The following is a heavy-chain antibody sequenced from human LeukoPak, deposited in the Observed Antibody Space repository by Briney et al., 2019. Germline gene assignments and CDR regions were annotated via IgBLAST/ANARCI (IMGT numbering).Heavy chain of an antibody. CDR1: GGTFSSYA. CDR3: ARDLPLIAAAGYDY. D-gene: IGHD6-13*01. J-gene: IGHJ4*02. V-gene: IGHV1-69*04. CDR2: IIPILGIA. Sequence: SVKVSCKASGGTFSSYAISWVRQAPGQGLEWMGRIIPILGIANYAQKFQGRVTITPDKSTSTAYMELSSLRSEDTAVYYCARDLPLIAAAGYDYWGQGTLVTVSS.